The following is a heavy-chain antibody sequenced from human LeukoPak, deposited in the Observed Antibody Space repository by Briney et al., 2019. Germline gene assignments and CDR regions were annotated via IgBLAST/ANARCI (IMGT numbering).Heavy chain of an antibody. CDR1: GFTFNSYW. CDR2: IKKDGSEK. Sequence: GGSLRLSCAASGFTFNSYWMSWVRQAPGKGLEWVANIKKDGSEKYYVDSVKGRFTISRDNAKNSLYLQMNSLRVEDTAVYYCARGGANFWSGYFDSWGQGTPVIVSS. V-gene: IGHV3-7*03. J-gene: IGHJ4*02. D-gene: IGHD3-3*01. CDR3: ARGGANFWSGYFDS.